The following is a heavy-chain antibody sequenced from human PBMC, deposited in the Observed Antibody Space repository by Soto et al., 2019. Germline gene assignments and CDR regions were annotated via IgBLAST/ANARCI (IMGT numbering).Heavy chain of an antibody. V-gene: IGHV3-21*01. Sequence: EVQLVESGGGLVKPGGSLRLSCAASGFTFSSYSMNWVRQAPGKGLEWVSSITSSSSYINYADSVKGRFTISRDNAKNSRYLQTNSLRAEDTAVYYCARATVTTGRIGDFDMWGQGTRVTVSS. CDR2: ITSSSSYI. CDR3: ARATVTTGRIGDFDM. D-gene: IGHD4-17*01. J-gene: IGHJ3*02. CDR1: GFTFSSYS.